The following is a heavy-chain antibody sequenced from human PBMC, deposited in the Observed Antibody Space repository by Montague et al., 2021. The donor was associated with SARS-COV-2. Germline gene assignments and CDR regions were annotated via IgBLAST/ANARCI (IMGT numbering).Heavy chain of an antibody. J-gene: IGHJ4*02. D-gene: IGHD4-17*01. CDR1: GGSISSSSYF. V-gene: IGHV4-39*01. CDR3: ARHVNYRDYGGDDY. Sequence: SESLSLTCSVSGGSISSSSYFWGWIRQPPGKGPEWIGSIYYSGGTYSNSSLKSRVTISVDTSKNQFSLKLSSVTAADTAVYYCARHVNYRDYGGDDYWGQGTLVTVSS. CDR2: IYYSGGT.